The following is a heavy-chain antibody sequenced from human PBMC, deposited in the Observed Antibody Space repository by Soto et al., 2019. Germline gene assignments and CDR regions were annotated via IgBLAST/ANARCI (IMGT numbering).Heavy chain of an antibody. V-gene: IGHV4-31*03. CDR3: ARDRGYCSGGSCYNYGMDV. J-gene: IGHJ6*02. D-gene: IGHD2-15*01. Sequence: QVQLQESGPGLVKPSQTLSLTCTVSGGSISSGGYYWSWIRQHPGKGLEWIGYIYYSGSTYYNPSLKRRVTISVDTSKNQFSLKLSSVTAADTAVYYCARDRGYCSGGSCYNYGMDVWGQGTTVTVSS. CDR1: GGSISSGGYY. CDR2: IYYSGST.